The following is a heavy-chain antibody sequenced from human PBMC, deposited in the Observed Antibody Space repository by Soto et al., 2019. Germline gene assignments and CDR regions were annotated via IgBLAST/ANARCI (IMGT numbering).Heavy chain of an antibody. J-gene: IGHJ4*02. V-gene: IGHV1-18*01. Sequence: ASVKVSCKASGYTFTSYGISWVRQAPGQGLEWMGWISAYNGNTNYAQKLQGRVTMTTDTSTSTAYMELRSLRSDDTAVYYCARVISYYYDSSGYWDYWGQGTLVTVSS. CDR3: ARVISYYYDSSGYWDY. D-gene: IGHD3-22*01. CDR1: GYTFTSYG. CDR2: ISAYNGNT.